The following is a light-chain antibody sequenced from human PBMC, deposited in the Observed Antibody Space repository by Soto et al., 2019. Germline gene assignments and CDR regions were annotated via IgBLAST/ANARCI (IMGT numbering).Light chain of an antibody. J-gene: IGLJ2*01. Sequence: QSVLTQPRSVSGSPGQSVTISCTGTSSDVGAYNYVSWYQRHPGKAPQLVIYDVSKRPSGVPDRFSGSKSGNTASLTISGLQAEDEGDYYCCSHAGSYTLVFGGGTKLTVL. V-gene: IGLV2-11*01. CDR3: CSHAGSYTLV. CDR2: DVS. CDR1: SSDVGAYNY.